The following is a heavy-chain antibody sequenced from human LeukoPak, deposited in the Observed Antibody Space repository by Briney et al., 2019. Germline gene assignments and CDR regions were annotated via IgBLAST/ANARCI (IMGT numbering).Heavy chain of an antibody. Sequence: PGGSLRLSCAASGFTFSIYSMNWVRQAPGKGLEWVSSISSSSSYIYYADSVKGRFTISRDNAKNSLYLQMNSLRAEDTAVYYCARDSSGWYWASGYYYYYYMDVWGKGTTVTVSS. CDR1: GFTFSIYS. CDR2: ISSSSSYI. CDR3: ARDSSGWYWASGYYYYYYMDV. D-gene: IGHD6-19*01. J-gene: IGHJ6*03. V-gene: IGHV3-21*01.